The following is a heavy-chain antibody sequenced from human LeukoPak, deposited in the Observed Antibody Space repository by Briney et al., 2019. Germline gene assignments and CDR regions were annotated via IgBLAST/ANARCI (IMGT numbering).Heavy chain of an antibody. V-gene: IGHV4-59*03. CDR3: ANTTRVAPGGRAEYFQH. D-gene: IGHD1-1*01. CDR2: RYEGGRD. J-gene: IGHJ1*01. CDR1: GGSISTDS. Sequence: PSETMSLPCTVSGGSISTDSWSWIRQPPGKGLEWNGSRYEGGRDLYNPSLRGRVTISVDASEKQISLRLRSVTAADTAIYYCANTTRVAPGGRAEYFQHWGQGILVIVSS.